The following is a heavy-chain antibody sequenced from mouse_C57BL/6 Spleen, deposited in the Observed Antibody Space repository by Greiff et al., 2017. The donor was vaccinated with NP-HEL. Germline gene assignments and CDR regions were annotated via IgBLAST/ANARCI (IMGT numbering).Heavy chain of an antibody. V-gene: IGHV1-55*01. CDR3: ASHSTTVVAPFDY. Sequence: QVQLQQPGAELVKPGASVKMSCKASGYTFTSYWITWVKQRPGQGLEWIGDIYPGSGSTNYNEKFKSKATLTVDTSSSTAYMQLSSLTSEDSAVYYCASHSTTVVAPFDYWGQGTTLTVSS. J-gene: IGHJ2*01. D-gene: IGHD1-1*01. CDR2: IYPGSGST. CDR1: GYTFTSYW.